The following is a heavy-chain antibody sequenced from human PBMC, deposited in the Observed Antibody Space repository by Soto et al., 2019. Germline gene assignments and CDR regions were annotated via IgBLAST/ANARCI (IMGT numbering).Heavy chain of an antibody. CDR1: GYTFTSYD. V-gene: IGHV1-8*01. CDR3: ARRAYYYDSSGYRSNAFDI. D-gene: IGHD3-22*01. CDR2: MNPNSGNT. Sequence: QVQLVQSGAEVKKPGASVKVSCKASGYTFTSYDINWVRQATGQGLEWMGWMNPNSGNTGYAQKFQGRVTMTRNTSIRTAYMELSSLRSEDTAVYYCARRAYYYDSSGYRSNAFDIWGQGTMVTVSS. J-gene: IGHJ3*02.